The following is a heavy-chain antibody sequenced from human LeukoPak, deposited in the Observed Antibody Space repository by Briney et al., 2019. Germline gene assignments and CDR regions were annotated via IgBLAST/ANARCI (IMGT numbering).Heavy chain of an antibody. J-gene: IGHJ3*02. CDR2: ISSSSSYI. Sequence: GGSLRLSCAASGFTFSSYSMNWVRQAPGKGLEWVSSISSSSSYIYHADSVKGRFTISRDNAKNSLYLQMNSLRAEDTAVYYCARAQYSSSWYDAFDIWGQGTMVTVSS. CDR3: ARAQYSSSWYDAFDI. D-gene: IGHD6-13*01. V-gene: IGHV3-21*01. CDR1: GFTFSSYS.